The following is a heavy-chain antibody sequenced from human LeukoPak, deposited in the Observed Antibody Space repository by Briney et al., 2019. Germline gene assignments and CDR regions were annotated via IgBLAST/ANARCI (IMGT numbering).Heavy chain of an antibody. CDR2: IRNDGSNK. CDR3: AKDGGNYFDY. J-gene: IGHJ4*02. CDR1: GFNFRNYA. D-gene: IGHD3-3*01. Sequence: PGGSLRLSCAASGFNFRNYAVHWVRQAPGKGLEWVAFIRNDGSNKYYADSVEGRFTISRDNSKNTLYLQTNSLRGEDTAVYYCAKDGGNYFDYWGQGTLVTVSS. V-gene: IGHV3-30*02.